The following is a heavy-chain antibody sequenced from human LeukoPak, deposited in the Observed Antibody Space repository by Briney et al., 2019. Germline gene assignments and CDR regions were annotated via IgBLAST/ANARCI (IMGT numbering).Heavy chain of an antibody. CDR3: ARRRCSSTTCYGIDFDP. V-gene: IGHV1-8*01. D-gene: IGHD2-2*01. Sequence: GASVKVSCKASGYTFTSYEINWVRRATGQGLEWMGWMNPNSGNTGYAQTFQGRVSMTRNTSISTAYMELSSLRSEDTAVYYCARRRCSSTTCYGIDFDPWGQGTLVTVSS. CDR2: MNPNSGNT. CDR1: GYTFTSYE. J-gene: IGHJ5*02.